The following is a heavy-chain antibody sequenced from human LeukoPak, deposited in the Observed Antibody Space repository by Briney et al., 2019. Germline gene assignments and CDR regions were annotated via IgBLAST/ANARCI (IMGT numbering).Heavy chain of an antibody. D-gene: IGHD3-3*01. Sequence: SETLSLTCTVSGGSISSSSYYWGWIRQPPGKGLEWIGSIYYSGSTYYNPSLKSRVTISVDTSKNQFSLKLSSVTAADTAMYYCARARDYNFWSANPGLDYWGQGALVTVSS. CDR3: ARARDYNFWSANPGLDY. J-gene: IGHJ4*02. V-gene: IGHV4-39*07. CDR2: IYYSGST. CDR1: GGSISSSSYY.